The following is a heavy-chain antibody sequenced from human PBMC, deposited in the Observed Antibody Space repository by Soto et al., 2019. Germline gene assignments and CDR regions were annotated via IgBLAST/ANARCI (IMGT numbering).Heavy chain of an antibody. CDR1: GGSISSSNW. CDR3: ARLYCTNGVCYPTPYWYFXL. J-gene: IGHJ2*01. CDR2: IYHSGST. Sequence: SETLSLTCAVSGGSISSSNWWSWVRQPPGKGLEWIGEIYHSGSTNYNPSLKSRVTISVDKSKNQFSLKLSSVTAADTAVYYCARLYCTNGVCYPTPYWYFXLWGRGTLVTVSS. D-gene: IGHD2-8*01. V-gene: IGHV4-4*02.